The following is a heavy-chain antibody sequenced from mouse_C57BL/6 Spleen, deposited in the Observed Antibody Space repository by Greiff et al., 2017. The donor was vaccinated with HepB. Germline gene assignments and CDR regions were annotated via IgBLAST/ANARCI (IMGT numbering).Heavy chain of an antibody. CDR2: IDPENGDT. V-gene: IGHV14-4*01. D-gene: IGHD3-2*02. J-gene: IGHJ2*01. Sequence: VQLKESGAELVRPGASVKLSCTASGFNIKDDYMHWVKQRPEQGLEWIGWIDPENGDTEYASKFQGKATITADTSSNTAYLQLSSLTSEDTAVYYCTTPPLSYQVWGQGTTLTVSS. CDR1: GFNIKDDY. CDR3: TTPPLSYQV.